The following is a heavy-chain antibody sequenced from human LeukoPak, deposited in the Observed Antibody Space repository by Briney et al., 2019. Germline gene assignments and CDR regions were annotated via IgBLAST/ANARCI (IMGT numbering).Heavy chain of an antibody. V-gene: IGHV3-33*01. D-gene: IGHD5-24*01. CDR3: ARGDAYNYYYYGMDV. J-gene: IGHJ6*02. CDR1: GFTFSRNV. Sequence: PGGSLTLSCAVSGFTFSRNVMRWVRQAPGKGLEWVAVIWYDGTKKYYADSVTGRFTISRDNSKNTMYLQMNSLRAEDTAVYYCARGDAYNYYYYGMDVWGQGTTVTVSS. CDR2: IWYDGTKK.